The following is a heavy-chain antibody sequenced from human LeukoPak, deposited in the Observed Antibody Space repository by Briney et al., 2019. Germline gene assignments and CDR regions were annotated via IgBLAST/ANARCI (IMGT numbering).Heavy chain of an antibody. CDR3: ARGGPYSSSWYQSNWFAP. D-gene: IGHD6-13*01. CDR2: IYTSGST. Sequence: SETLSLTCTVSGGSISSYYWSWIRQPAGKGLEWIGHIYTSGSTNYNPSLKSRVTMSVDTSKNQFSLKLSSVTAADTAVYYCARGGPYSSSWYQSNWFAPWGQGTLVTVSS. CDR1: GGSISSYY. J-gene: IGHJ5*02. V-gene: IGHV4-4*07.